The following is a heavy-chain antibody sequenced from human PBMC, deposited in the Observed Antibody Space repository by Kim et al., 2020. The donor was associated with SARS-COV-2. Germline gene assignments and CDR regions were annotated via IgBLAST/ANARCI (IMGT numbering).Heavy chain of an antibody. V-gene: IGHV3-7*05. CDR1: GFTFSSYW. D-gene: IGHD3-9*01. CDR3: ARGVEYYDILTGYYYFDY. Sequence: GGSLRLSCAASGFTFSSYWMSWVRQAPGKGLELLANIKQDGSEKYYVDSVKGRFTISRDNAKNSLYLQMNSLRAEDTAVYYCARGVEYYDILTGYYYFDYWGQGTLVTVSS. J-gene: IGHJ4*02. CDR2: IKQDGSEK.